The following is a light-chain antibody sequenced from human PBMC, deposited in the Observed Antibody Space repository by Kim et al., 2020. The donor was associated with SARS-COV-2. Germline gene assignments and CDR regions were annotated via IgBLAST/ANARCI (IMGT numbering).Light chain of an antibody. CDR1: SSDVGGYNY. V-gene: IGLV2-14*03. CDR2: DVS. J-gene: IGLJ2*01. Sequence: GQSITISCTGTSSDVGGYNYVSWYQQHPGNAPKLMIFDVSKRPSGISNRFSGSKSGNTASLTISGLQAEDESDYYCSSYTINTTLVFGGGTQLTVL. CDR3: SSYTINTTLV.